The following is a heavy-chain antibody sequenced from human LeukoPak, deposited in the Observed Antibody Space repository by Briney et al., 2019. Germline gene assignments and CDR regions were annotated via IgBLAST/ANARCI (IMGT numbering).Heavy chain of an antibody. J-gene: IGHJ5*02. D-gene: IGHD4-11*01. CDR2: ISGSGGGGST. Sequence: PGGSLRLSCAASGFTFSSYGMSWVRQAPGKGLEWASAISGSGGGGSTNYADSVRGPFTISRDNSKNTLYLQMNSLRAEDTALYYCAKGRFSNFDRWGQGTLVTVS. CDR1: GFTFSSYG. CDR3: AKGRFSNFDR. V-gene: IGHV3-23*01.